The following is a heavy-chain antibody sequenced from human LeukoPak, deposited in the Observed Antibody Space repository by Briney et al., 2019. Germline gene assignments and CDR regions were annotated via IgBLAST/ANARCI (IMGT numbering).Heavy chain of an antibody. J-gene: IGHJ4*02. Sequence: GASVKVSCKASGGSFSNYVFNWMRQAPGQGFEWMGRFIPTFGTPHSAQKFQGRVTITADKSTTTVYMELSSLRSEDTAVYYCAAVAARDGGNWGQGTLVTVSS. D-gene: IGHD5-24*01. V-gene: IGHV1-69*06. CDR2: FIPTFGTP. CDR3: AAVAARDGGN. CDR1: GGSFSNYV.